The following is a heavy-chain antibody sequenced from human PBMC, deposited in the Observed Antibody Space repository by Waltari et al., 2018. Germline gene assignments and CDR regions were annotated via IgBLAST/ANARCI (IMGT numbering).Heavy chain of an antibody. J-gene: IGHJ4*02. V-gene: IGHV3-23*01. CDR1: GFTFSSYA. CDR2: ISDVTT. D-gene: IGHD2-21*01. Sequence: EVQLLESGGGLVQPGGSLRLSCVASGFTFSSYAMCWVRQAPGKGLEWVSSISDVTTYDADSVKGRFIISRDNSKNILYLQMNSLRAEDTAVYYCAKDWASKNTFCSGDCLAKWGQGTLVTVSS. CDR3: AKDWASKNTFCSGDCLAK.